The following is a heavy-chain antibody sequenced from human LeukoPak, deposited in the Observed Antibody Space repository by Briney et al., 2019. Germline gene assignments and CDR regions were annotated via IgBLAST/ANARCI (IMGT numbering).Heavy chain of an antibody. CDR1: GFTFSSYS. Sequence: KAGGSLRLSCAASGFTFSSYSMNWVRQAPGKGLEWVSFISSSSSHKYYVDSVEGRFTVSRDNAKNSLYLQMNSLRVEDTAVFYCARNWNGALDYWGHGTLVTVSS. J-gene: IGHJ4*01. CDR2: ISSSSSHK. D-gene: IGHD1-1*01. V-gene: IGHV3-21*01. CDR3: ARNWNGALDY.